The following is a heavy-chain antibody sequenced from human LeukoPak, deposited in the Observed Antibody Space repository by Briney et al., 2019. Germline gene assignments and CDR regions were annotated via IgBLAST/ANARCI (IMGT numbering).Heavy chain of an antibody. CDR2: ISGRAGST. CDR3: AKDYYYDSSGLTAFEY. V-gene: IGHV3-23*01. J-gene: IGHJ4*02. D-gene: IGHD3-22*01. CDR1: GFTFSSYA. Sequence: GGPLRLSCAASGFTFSSYAMSWVRQAPGKGLEWLSGISGRAGSTYYADSVKGRFTISRDNSKNTLYLQMNSLRAEDTAIYYCAKDYYYDSSGLTAFEYWGQGTLVTVSS.